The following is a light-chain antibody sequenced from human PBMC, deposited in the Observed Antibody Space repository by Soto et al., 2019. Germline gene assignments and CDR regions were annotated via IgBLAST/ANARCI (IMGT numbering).Light chain of an antibody. CDR3: CSYAGSGWV. CDR2: EGS. J-gene: IGLJ3*02. Sequence: QSALTQPASVSGSPGQSITISCTGTSSDVGSYNLVSWYQQHPGKAPKLMIYEGSKRPSGVSNRFSGSKSGNTASLTISGLQAEDEADYYCCSYAGSGWVFGGGTKPPS. V-gene: IGLV2-23*01. CDR1: SSDVGSYNL.